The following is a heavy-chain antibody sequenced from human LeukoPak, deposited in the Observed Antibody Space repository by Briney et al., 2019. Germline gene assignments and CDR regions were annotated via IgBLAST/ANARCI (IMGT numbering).Heavy chain of an antibody. J-gene: IGHJ4*02. CDR1: GFTFSGYA. Sequence: GGSLRLSCEASGFTFSGYAMTWVRQAPGKGLEWVSGISGSGASIKYADSVKGRFTISRDNSKNTVYLQLNSLRADDTAVYYCAKEVGTWFGELSALGDYWGQGTLVTVSS. D-gene: IGHD3-10*01. V-gene: IGHV3-23*01. CDR3: AKEVGTWFGELSALGDY. CDR2: ISGSGASI.